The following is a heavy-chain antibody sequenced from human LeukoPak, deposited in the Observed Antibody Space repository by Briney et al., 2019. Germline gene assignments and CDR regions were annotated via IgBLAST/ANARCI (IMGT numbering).Heavy chain of an antibody. V-gene: IGHV4-59*08. CDR3: ARHYTSGWDLDY. J-gene: IGHJ4*02. Sequence: KPSETLSLTCTVSGGSISSYYWSWIRQPPGKGLEWIGYIFYSGSTSYNPSLKSRVTISMDTSKNQISLKLTSVTAADTAVYYCARHYTSGWDLDYWGQGTPVTVSS. CDR2: IFYSGST. D-gene: IGHD6-19*01. CDR1: GGSISSYY.